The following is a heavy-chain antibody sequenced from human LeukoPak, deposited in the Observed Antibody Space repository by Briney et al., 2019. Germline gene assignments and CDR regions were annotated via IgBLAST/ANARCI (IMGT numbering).Heavy chain of an antibody. V-gene: IGHV4-61*02. CDR2: IYTSGST. CDR3: ARDTRVPYYDFWSGAYYYMDV. CDR1: GGSLSSSSYY. D-gene: IGHD3-3*01. J-gene: IGHJ6*03. Sequence: PSGTLSLTCTVSGGSLSSSSYYWSWIRQPAGKGLEWIGRIYTSGSTNYNPTLQSRVTMSVDTSKNQFSLKLSSVTAADTAVYYCARDTRVPYYDFWSGAYYYMDVWGKGTTVTVSS.